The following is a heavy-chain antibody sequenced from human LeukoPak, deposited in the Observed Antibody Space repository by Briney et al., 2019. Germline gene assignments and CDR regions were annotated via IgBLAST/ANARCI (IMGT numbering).Heavy chain of an antibody. J-gene: IGHJ4*02. CDR3: AKGVACSSTSCLAFDY. CDR1: GFTFSSYG. Sequence: GGSLRLSCAASGFTFSSYGMHWVRQAPGKGLEWVAFIRYDGSNKYYADSVKGRFTISRDNPKNTLYLQMNSLRAEDTAVYYCAKGVACSSTSCLAFDYWGQGALVTVSS. D-gene: IGHD2-2*01. CDR2: IRYDGSNK. V-gene: IGHV3-30*02.